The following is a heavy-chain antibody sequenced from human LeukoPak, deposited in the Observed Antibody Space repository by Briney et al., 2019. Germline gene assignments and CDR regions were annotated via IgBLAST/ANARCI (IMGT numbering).Heavy chain of an antibody. J-gene: IGHJ6*02. CDR1: GPSISSGDYY. CDR2: VYHSGTT. CDR3: ARSGGYYYLYYYHGMDV. V-gene: IGHV4-30-4*01. Sequence: PSQTLSLTCTVSGPSISSGDYYWSWIRQPPGRGLEWIGYVYHSGTTYYNPSLKSRVSVSVDTSKYQFSLNLTSVTAADTAIYYCARSGGYYYLYYYHGMDVWGQGTTVTVSS. D-gene: IGHD3-10*01.